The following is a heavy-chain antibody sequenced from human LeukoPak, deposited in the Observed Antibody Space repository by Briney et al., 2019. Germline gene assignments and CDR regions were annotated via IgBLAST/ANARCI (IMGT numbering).Heavy chain of an antibody. CDR2: IRYDGSNK. Sequence: GGSLRLSCAASGFTFSSYGMHWVRQAPGKGLEWVAFIRYDGSNKYYADSVKGRFTISRDNSKNTLYLQMNSLRAEDTAIYYCAKDAIDYYDSPYGMDVWGQGTTVTVSS. CDR3: AKDAIDYYDSPYGMDV. V-gene: IGHV3-30*02. CDR1: GFTFSSYG. D-gene: IGHD3-22*01. J-gene: IGHJ6*02.